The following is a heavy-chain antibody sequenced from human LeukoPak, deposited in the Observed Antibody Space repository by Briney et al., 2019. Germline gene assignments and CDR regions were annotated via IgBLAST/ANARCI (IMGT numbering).Heavy chain of an antibody. J-gene: IGHJ3*02. Sequence: SGTLSLTCTVSGGSISSYYWSWIRQPPGKGLEWIGYIYYSGSTNYNPSLKSRVTISVDTSKNQFSLKLSSVTAADTAVYYCASSVEDAFDIWGQGTMVTVSS. V-gene: IGHV4-59*08. D-gene: IGHD5/OR15-5a*01. CDR2: IYYSGST. CDR3: ASSVEDAFDI. CDR1: GGSISSYY.